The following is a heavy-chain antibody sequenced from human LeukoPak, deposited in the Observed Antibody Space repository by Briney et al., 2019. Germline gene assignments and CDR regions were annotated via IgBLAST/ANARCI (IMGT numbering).Heavy chain of an antibody. Sequence: ASVKVSCKASGYTFTSYDINWVRQATGQGLEWMGWMNPNSGNTGYAQKFQGRVTITRNTSISTAYMELSSLRSEDTAVYYCARVGRPCSSASCYCDWFDPWGRGTLVTVSS. V-gene: IGHV1-8*03. D-gene: IGHD2-2*01. CDR2: MNPNSGNT. CDR1: GYTFTSYD. J-gene: IGHJ5*02. CDR3: ARVGRPCSSASCYCDWFDP.